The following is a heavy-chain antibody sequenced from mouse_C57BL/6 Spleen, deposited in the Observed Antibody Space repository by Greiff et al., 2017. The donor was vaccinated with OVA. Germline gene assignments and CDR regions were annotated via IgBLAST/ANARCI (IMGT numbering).Heavy chain of an antibody. D-gene: IGHD4-1*01. Sequence: DVMLVESGGGLVKPGGSLKLSCAASGFTFSDYGMHWVRQAPEKGLEWVAYISSGSSTIYYADTVKGRFTISRDNAKNTLFLQMTSLRSEDTAMYYCARTGTSGFDYWGQGTTLTVSS. CDR1: GFTFSDYG. V-gene: IGHV5-17*01. CDR2: ISSGSSTI. J-gene: IGHJ2*01. CDR3: ARTGTSGFDY.